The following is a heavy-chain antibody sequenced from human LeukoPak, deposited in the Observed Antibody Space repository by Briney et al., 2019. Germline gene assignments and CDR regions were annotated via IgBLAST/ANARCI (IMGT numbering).Heavy chain of an antibody. CDR2: IHSSGST. V-gene: IGHV3-53*01. CDR3: VRDPAGIAVAGNY. J-gene: IGHJ4*02. D-gene: IGHD6-19*01. CDR1: GFTVSSKY. Sequence: GGSLRLSCAASGFTVSSKYMIWVRQAPGKGLEWVSVIHSSGSTDYADSVKGRFTISRDNSKNTVYLQMNSLRAEDTAVYYCVRDPAGIAVAGNYWGQGTLVTVSS.